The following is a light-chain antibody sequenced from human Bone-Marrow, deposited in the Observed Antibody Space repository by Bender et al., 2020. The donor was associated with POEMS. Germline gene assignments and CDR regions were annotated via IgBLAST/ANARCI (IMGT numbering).Light chain of an antibody. V-gene: IGLV2-23*02. CDR2: EDT. CDR1: NTDLGPHSV. Sequence: QSALTQPASVSESPGQSITVSCTGDNTDLGPHSVVSWYQQHPGRVPKLMIYEDTKRPSGVSDRFSASKSGSTASLTIYGLQAEDEADYYCSSYDATTTLFVFGSGTKVSVL. CDR3: SSYDATTTLFV. J-gene: IGLJ1*01.